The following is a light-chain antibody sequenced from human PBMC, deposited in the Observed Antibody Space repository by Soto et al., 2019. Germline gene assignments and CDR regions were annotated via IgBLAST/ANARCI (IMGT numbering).Light chain of an antibody. CDR3: QQYKSYWT. CDR1: QSITNW. CDR2: EAS. V-gene: IGKV1-5*03. J-gene: IGKJ1*01. Sequence: DIPMTQSPATLSASVGDSVTITCRASQSITNWLAWYQLKPGKAPKLLIHEASNLHSGVSSRFTGSGSGTDFTLTITGLQPEDFATYYCQQYKSYWTFGQGTRVDLK.